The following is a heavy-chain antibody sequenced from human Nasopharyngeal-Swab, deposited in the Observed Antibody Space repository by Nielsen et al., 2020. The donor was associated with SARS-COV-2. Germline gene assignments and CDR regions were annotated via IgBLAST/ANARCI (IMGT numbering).Heavy chain of an antibody. CDR2: IYPGDSDT. J-gene: IGHJ4*02. CDR3: ARRGRYCSSTSCYAEHFDY. Sequence: VRHMTLYRVVWGWIIYPGDSDTRYSPSFQGQVTISADKSISTAYLQWSSLKASDTAMYYCARRGRYCSSTSCYAEHFDYWGQGTLVTVSS. D-gene: IGHD2-2*01. V-gene: IGHV5-51*01.